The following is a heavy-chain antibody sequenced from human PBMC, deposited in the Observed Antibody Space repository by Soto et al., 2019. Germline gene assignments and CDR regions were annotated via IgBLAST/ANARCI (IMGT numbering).Heavy chain of an antibody. CDR3: AKDWGYYGSGSSYFDY. V-gene: IGHV3-23*01. D-gene: IGHD3-10*01. CDR1: GFTFSSYA. CDR2: ISGSGGST. Sequence: PGGSLRLSCAASGFTFSSYAMSWVRQAPGKGLEWVSAISGSGGSTYYADSVKGRFTISRDNSKNTLYLQMNSLRAEDTAVYYCAKDWGYYGSGSSYFDYWGQGTLVTVSS. J-gene: IGHJ4*02.